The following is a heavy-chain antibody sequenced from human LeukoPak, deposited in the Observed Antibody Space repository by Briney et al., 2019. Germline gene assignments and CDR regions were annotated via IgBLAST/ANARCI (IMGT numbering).Heavy chain of an antibody. J-gene: IGHJ4*02. CDR3: ARATMATINY. CDR1: GFTFTSYA. D-gene: IGHD5-24*01. V-gene: IGHV1-8*03. Sequence: ASVKLSCKASGFTFTSYAINWVRQATGQGLEWMGWMNPKSGNTGYAQKFQGRVTITRNTSISTAYMELSSLRSEDTAVYYCARATMATINYWGQGTLVTVSS. CDR2: MNPKSGNT.